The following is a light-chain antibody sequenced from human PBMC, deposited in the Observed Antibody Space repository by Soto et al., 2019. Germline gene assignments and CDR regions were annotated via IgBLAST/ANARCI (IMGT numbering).Light chain of an antibody. CDR1: QTLRRT. CDR3: QQYTSYSPNWT. V-gene: IGKV3D-15*01. Sequence: EIVMTQSPVTLSVSPGARATLSGRSSQTLRRTYIAWYQQKPGQAPRFLIYGASKRATGIPDRFSGSGSGTDFSLTISSLQPDDFATYYCQQYTSYSPNWTFGPVTKVEIK. J-gene: IGKJ1*01. CDR2: GAS.